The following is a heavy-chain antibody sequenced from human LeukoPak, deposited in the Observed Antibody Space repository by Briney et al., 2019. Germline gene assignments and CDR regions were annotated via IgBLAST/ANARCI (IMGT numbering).Heavy chain of an antibody. D-gene: IGHD6-13*01. J-gene: IGHJ5*02. Sequence: GGSLRLSCAASGFTFSDYYMSWIRQAPGKGLEWVSYISSSTTTIYYADSVKGRFTISRDNAKNSLYLQMNSLRAEDTAVYYCAKDPASSSSWYSGNWFDPWGQGTLVTVSS. V-gene: IGHV3-11*04. CDR1: GFTFSDYY. CDR2: ISSSTTTI. CDR3: AKDPASSSSWYSGNWFDP.